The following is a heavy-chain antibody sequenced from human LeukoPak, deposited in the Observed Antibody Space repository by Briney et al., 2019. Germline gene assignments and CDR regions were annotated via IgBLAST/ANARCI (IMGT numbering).Heavy chain of an antibody. Sequence: QSGGSLRLSCVASGFTFSRHGMNWVRQAPGKGLEWVAFIRYDGSNKYYADSVKGRFTISGDNSKNTLYLQMNSLRAEDTAVYYCARWFGELLRSYYYYMDVWGKGTTVTISS. CDR3: ARWFGELLRSYYYYMDV. V-gene: IGHV3-30*02. J-gene: IGHJ6*03. CDR1: GFTFSRHG. D-gene: IGHD3-10*01. CDR2: IRYDGSNK.